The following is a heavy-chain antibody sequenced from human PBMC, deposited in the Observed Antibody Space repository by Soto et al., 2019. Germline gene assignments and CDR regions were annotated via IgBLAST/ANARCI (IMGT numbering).Heavy chain of an antibody. CDR3: AASIFYYGMDV. Sequence: GESLKISCKGSGYTFTNYWIGWVRQMPGKGPEWMGIIYPGDSDTKYNPSFQGQVTISADKSITTTYLQWSILKASDTAIYYCAASIFYYGMDVWGQGTTVTVSS. V-gene: IGHV5-51*01. J-gene: IGHJ6*02. CDR2: IYPGDSDT. CDR1: GYTFTNYW.